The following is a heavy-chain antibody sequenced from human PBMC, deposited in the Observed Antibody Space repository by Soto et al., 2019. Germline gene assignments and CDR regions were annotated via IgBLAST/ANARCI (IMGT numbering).Heavy chain of an antibody. CDR2: IYSGGST. J-gene: IGHJ4*02. CDR1: GFTVSSNY. CDR3: AKDTRVRGVIYYYFDY. D-gene: IGHD3-10*01. V-gene: IGHV3-66*01. Sequence: RGSLRLSCAASGFTVSSNYMSWVRQAPGKGLEWVSVIYSGGSTYYADSVKGRFTISRDNSKNTLYLQMNSLRAEDTAVYYCAKDTRVRGVIYYYFDYWGQATLVNVS.